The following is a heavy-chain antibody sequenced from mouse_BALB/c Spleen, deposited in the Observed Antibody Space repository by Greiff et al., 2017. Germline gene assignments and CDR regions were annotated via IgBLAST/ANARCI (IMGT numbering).Heavy chain of an antibody. Sequence: EVQLQESGPGLVKPSQSLSLTCTVTGYSITSDYAWNWIRQFPGNKLEWMGYISYSGSTSYNPSLKSRISITRDTSKNQFFLQLNSVTTEDTATYYCARTYYYGSSYNYFDYWGQGTTLTVSS. CDR3: ARTYYYGSSYNYFDY. CDR2: ISYSGST. J-gene: IGHJ2*01. V-gene: IGHV3-2*02. CDR1: GYSITSDYA. D-gene: IGHD1-1*01.